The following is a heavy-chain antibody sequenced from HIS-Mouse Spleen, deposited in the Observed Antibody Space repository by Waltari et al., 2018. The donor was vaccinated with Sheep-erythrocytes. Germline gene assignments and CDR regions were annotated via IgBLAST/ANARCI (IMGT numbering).Heavy chain of an antibody. D-gene: IGHD1-26*01. V-gene: IGHV3-21*01. CDR1: GCTCSSDR. Sequence: EVQLVESGGGRVKPGGSRRRAGAASGCTCSSDRMNWVRQAPGKGLECVSSLSSSSYIYYADSVKGRFTISRDNAKNSLYLQMNSLRAEDTAVYYCARVASGATFDYWGQGTLVTVSS. CDR2: LSSSSYI. J-gene: IGHJ4*02. CDR3: ARVASGATFDY.